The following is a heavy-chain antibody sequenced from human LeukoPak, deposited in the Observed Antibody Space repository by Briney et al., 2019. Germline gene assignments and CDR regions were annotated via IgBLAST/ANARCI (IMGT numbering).Heavy chain of an antibody. CDR2: IIPIFGTA. CDR3: ARRNYSSGDRHPGNYYYYYMDV. J-gene: IGHJ6*03. D-gene: IGHD6-19*01. CDR1: GGTFSSYA. Sequence: GASVKVSCKASGGTFSSYAISWVRQAPGQGLEWMGGIIPIFGTANYAQKFQGRVTITTDESTSTAYMELSSLRSEDTAVYYCARRNYSSGDRHPGNYYYYYMDVWGKGTTVTVSS. V-gene: IGHV1-69*05.